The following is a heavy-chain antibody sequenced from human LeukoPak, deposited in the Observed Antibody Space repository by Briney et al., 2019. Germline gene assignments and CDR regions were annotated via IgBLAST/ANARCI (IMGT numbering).Heavy chain of an antibody. Sequence: GSLRLSCAASGFTFSIYGMHWVRQAPGKGLEWVAVISYDGSNKYYADSVKGRFTISRDNSKNTLYLQMNSLRAEDTAVYYCADEYYDFWSGYSTVEDAFDIWGQGTMVTVSS. CDR2: ISYDGSNK. J-gene: IGHJ3*02. CDR1: GFTFSIYG. CDR3: ADEYYDFWSGYSTVEDAFDI. V-gene: IGHV3-30*18. D-gene: IGHD3-3*01.